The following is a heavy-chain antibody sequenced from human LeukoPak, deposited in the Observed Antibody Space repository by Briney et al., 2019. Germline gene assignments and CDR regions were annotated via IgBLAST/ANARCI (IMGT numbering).Heavy chain of an antibody. CDR1: GFTFSSYS. D-gene: IGHD5-18*01. J-gene: IGHJ6*02. CDR2: ISTSSNYI. CDR3: ARGSGTAMVSPYYYYGMDV. V-gene: IGHV3-21*04. Sequence: NPGGSLRLSCAASGFTFSSYSMNWVRQAPGKGLEWVSSISTSSNYIYYADSVKGRFTISRDNAKNSLYLQMNSLRAEDTALYYCARGSGTAMVSPYYYYGMDVWGQGTTVTVSS.